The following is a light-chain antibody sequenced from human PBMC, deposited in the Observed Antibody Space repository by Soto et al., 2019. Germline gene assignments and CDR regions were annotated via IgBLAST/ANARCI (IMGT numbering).Light chain of an antibody. Sequence: DVVLTQSPDSLAVSLGERATINCKSSQSVLYSSNNMSYLAWYQQKAGQPPKLLIYWASTRESGVPDRFGGSGSGTEFTLTISSLQAEDVAVYYCQQYYSSPWTFGQGTKVEIK. CDR2: WAS. J-gene: IGKJ1*01. CDR3: QQYYSSPWT. V-gene: IGKV4-1*01. CDR1: QSVLYSSNNMSY.